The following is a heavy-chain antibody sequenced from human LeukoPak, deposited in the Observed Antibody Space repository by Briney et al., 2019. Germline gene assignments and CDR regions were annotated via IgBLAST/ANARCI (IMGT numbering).Heavy chain of an antibody. D-gene: IGHD3-10*01. CDR1: GYTLTELS. Sequence: GASVKVSCKVSGYTLTELSMHWVRQAPGKGLEWMGGFDPEDGETIYAQKFQGRVTMTEDTSTDTAHMELSSLRSEDTAVYYCATELRNGSGSYNYYYYYGMDVWGQGTTVTVSS. CDR2: FDPEDGET. CDR3: ATELRNGSGSYNYYYYYGMDV. V-gene: IGHV1-24*01. J-gene: IGHJ6*02.